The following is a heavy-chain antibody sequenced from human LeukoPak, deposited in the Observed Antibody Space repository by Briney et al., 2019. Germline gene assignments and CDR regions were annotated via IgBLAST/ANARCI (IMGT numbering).Heavy chain of an antibody. CDR2: IYYSGST. V-gene: IGHV4-39*01. CDR3: ARNESPLGTTGLNDFFDD. Sequence: SETLSLTCTVTGGSISRRSDYWGWIRQPPGKGLEWIGSIYYSGSTYYNPSFKSRVTISVDTSRNQFSLQMRYVTAADTAVYYCARNESPLGTTGLNDFFDDWGQGSLVTVSS. D-gene: IGHD1-26*01. J-gene: IGHJ4*02. CDR1: GGSISRRSDY.